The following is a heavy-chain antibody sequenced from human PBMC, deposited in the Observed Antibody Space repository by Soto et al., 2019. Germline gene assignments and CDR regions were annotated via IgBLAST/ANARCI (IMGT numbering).Heavy chain of an antibody. D-gene: IGHD1-1*01. J-gene: IGHJ6*02. CDR1: GFTFSNNA. CDR2: ISYDGSNK. Sequence: QVQLVESGGGVVQPGRSLRLSCAASGFTFSNNAMDWVRQAPGKGLEWVAVISYDGSNKYIAESVKGRFTICRDNSKNTLFLQMNSLRAEDTGVYYCARGTTTSAFSAMDVWGQGTTVTVSS. CDR3: ARGTTTSAFSAMDV. V-gene: IGHV3-30*04.